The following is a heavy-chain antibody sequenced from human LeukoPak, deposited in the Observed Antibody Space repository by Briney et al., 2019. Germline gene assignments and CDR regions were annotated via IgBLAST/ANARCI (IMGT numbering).Heavy chain of an antibody. CDR3: AREREYDILTGYHNWFDP. Sequence: SGTLSLTCTVSGGSISSGSYYWSWIRQPAGKGLEWIGRIYTSVSTNYNPSLKSRVTISVDTSKNQFSLKLSSVTAADTAVYYCAREREYDILTGYHNWFDPWGQGTLVTVSS. J-gene: IGHJ5*02. CDR1: GGSISSGSYY. D-gene: IGHD3-9*01. CDR2: IYTSVST. V-gene: IGHV4-61*02.